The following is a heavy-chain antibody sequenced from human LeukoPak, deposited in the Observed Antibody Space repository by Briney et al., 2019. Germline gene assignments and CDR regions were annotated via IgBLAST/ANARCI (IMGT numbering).Heavy chain of an antibody. CDR2: IYYSGTT. V-gene: IGHV4-59*12. CDR1: GGSISSDY. Sequence: SETLSLTCTVSGGSISSDYWSWIRQPPGKGLEWIGYIYYSGTTNYNPSLKSRVTISVDTSKNQFSLKLGSVTAADTAVYYCARNYDSSGYPSDYWGQGTLVTVSS. D-gene: IGHD3-22*01. CDR3: ARNYDSSGYPSDY. J-gene: IGHJ4*02.